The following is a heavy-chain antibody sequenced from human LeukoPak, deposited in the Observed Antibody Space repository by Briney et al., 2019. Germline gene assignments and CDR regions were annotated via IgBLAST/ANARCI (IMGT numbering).Heavy chain of an antibody. Sequence: PSETLSLTCTVSGGSINSVYWSWIRQPPGKGLEWIAYIYYSGTTSYNPSLKSRVTISVDTSKNQFSLKLTSVTAADTAVYYCASQHWGSNYFDYRGQGALVTVSS. J-gene: IGHJ4*02. D-gene: IGHD7-27*01. CDR3: ASQHWGSNYFDY. CDR2: IYYSGTT. CDR1: GGSINSVY. V-gene: IGHV4-59*01.